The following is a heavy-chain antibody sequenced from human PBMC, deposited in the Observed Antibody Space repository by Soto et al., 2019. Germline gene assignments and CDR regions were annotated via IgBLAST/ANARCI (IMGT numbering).Heavy chain of an antibody. CDR1: GCSISSGDYY. V-gene: IGHV4-30-4*01. Sequence: PSETLSLTCTVSGCSISSGDYYWSWIRQPPGKGLEWIGYIYYSGSTYYNPSLKSRVTISVDTSKNQFSLKLSSVTAADTAVYYCARDTAMGRRYFDYWGQGTMVTVSS. CDR2: IYYSGST. CDR3: ARDTAMGRRYFDY. J-gene: IGHJ4*02. D-gene: IGHD5-18*01.